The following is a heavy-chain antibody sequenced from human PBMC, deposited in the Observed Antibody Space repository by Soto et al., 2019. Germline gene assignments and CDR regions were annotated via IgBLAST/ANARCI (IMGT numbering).Heavy chain of an antibody. J-gene: IGHJ5*02. V-gene: IGHV4-59*01. CDR3: AKDRGAGWLHP. CDR2: IYYSGST. CDR1: GGSISGYY. Sequence: SETLSLTCTVSGGSISGYYWSWIRQPPGKGLEWIGYIYYSGSTNYNPSLKSRVTISVDTSKNQFSLKLSSVTAADTAVYYCAKDRGAGWLHPWGKGPLVTAS.